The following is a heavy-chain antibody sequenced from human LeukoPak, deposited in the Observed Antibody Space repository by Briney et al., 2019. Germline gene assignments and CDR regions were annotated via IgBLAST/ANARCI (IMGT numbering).Heavy chain of an antibody. CDR2: ISYDGSNK. Sequence: GGSLRLSCAASGFTFSSFVMHWVRQAPGKGLEWVAVISYDGSNKYYADSVKGRFTISRDNSKNTLYLQMNSLRAEDTAVYYCARDLLDYDSSGSLDYWGQGTLVTVSS. CDR1: GFTFSSFV. CDR3: ARDLLDYDSSGSLDY. D-gene: IGHD3-22*01. J-gene: IGHJ4*02. V-gene: IGHV3-30-3*01.